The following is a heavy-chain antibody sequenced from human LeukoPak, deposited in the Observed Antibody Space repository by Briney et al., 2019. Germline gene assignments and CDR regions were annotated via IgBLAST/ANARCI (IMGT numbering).Heavy chain of an antibody. CDR3: ARVSGGYYDEAFDY. V-gene: IGHV4-4*07. Sequence: SATLSLTWTVAAGSISSYYWSWIRQPAGKGLGWMGRIYTSGSTNYNPSHKGRVTMSVDTSRNPFSLELCSVTAAARAVSSGARVSGGYYDEAFDYWGQGTLVTVSS. D-gene: IGHD3-22*01. J-gene: IGHJ4*02. CDR1: AGSISSYY. CDR2: IYTSGST.